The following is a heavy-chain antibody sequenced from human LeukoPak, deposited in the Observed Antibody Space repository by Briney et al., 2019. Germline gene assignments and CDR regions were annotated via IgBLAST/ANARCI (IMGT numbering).Heavy chain of an antibody. CDR3: ARGISSGSYYNGG. CDR1: GGSFSGYY. J-gene: IGHJ4*02. D-gene: IGHD3-10*01. V-gene: IGHV4-34*01. CDR2: INRGGST. Sequence: SETLSLTCAVYGGSFSGYYWSWIRQPPGKGLEWIGEINRGGSTIYNPSLKSRVTISVDTSKNQFSLKLSSVTAADTAVYYCARGISSGSYYNGGWGQGTLVTVSS.